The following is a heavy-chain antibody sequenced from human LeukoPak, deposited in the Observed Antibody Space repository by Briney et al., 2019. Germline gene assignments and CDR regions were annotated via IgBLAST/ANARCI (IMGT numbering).Heavy chain of an antibody. CDR3: ARFYGEGDY. CDR1: AGSISSGSHY. D-gene: IGHD4-17*01. J-gene: IGHJ4*02. CDR2: IYTSGVT. Sequence: SETLSLTCTVSAGSISSGSHYWSWIRQPAGKGLEWIGRIYTSGVTNYNPSLKSRVTISVDTSKNQFSLRLSSVTAADTAVYYCARFYGEGDYWGQGTLVTVSS. V-gene: IGHV4-61*02.